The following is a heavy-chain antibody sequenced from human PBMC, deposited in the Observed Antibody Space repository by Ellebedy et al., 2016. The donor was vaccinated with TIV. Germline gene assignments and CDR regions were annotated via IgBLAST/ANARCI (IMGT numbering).Heavy chain of an antibody. CDR3: APDYYGSGSYYRDDY. CDR1: GFTVSSNY. Sequence: GESLKISXAASGFTVSSNYMSWVRQAPGKGLEWVSVIYSGGSTYYADSVKGRFTISRDNSKNTLYLQMNSLRAEDTAVYYCAPDYYGSGSYYRDDYWGQGTLVTVSS. V-gene: IGHV3-53*01. J-gene: IGHJ4*02. CDR2: IYSGGST. D-gene: IGHD3-10*01.